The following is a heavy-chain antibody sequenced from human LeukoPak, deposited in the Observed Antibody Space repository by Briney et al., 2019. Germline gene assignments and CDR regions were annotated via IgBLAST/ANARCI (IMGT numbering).Heavy chain of an antibody. CDR3: ARDLNSSPLDY. CDR2: INPNSGGT. CDR1: GYTFTGYY. V-gene: IGHV1-2*06. Sequence: ASVKVSCKASGYTFTGYYMHWVRQAPGQGLEWMGRINPNSGGTNYAQKFQGRVTMARDTSISTAYMELSRLRSDDTAVYYCARDLNSSPLDYWGQGTLVTVSS. D-gene: IGHD5-18*01. J-gene: IGHJ4*02.